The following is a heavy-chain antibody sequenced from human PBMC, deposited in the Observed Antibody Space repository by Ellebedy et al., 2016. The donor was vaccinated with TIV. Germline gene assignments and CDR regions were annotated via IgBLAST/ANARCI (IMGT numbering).Heavy chain of an antibody. CDR2: IYNRGNI. Sequence: MPSETLSLTCTVSGGSISGFYWSWIRQSPGKGLQWIGYIYNRGNIKYNPSLKSRVTISLDTSKNQFSLRLSSVTAADTAVYYCARSPSYSSGWYPDLEEYYYYGMDVWGQGTTVTVSS. V-gene: IGHV4-59*08. CDR3: ARSPSYSSGWYPDLEEYYYYGMDV. J-gene: IGHJ6*02. D-gene: IGHD6-19*01. CDR1: GGSISGFY.